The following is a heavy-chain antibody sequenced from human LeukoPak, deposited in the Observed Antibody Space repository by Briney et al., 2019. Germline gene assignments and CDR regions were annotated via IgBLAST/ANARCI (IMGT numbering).Heavy chain of an antibody. Sequence: GASVKVSCKASGYTFTGYYMHWVRRAPGQGLEWMGWINPNSGGTNYAQKFQGRVTMTRDTSISTAYMELSRLRSDDTAVYYCAREDIVVVPAALTKMDVWGKGTTVTISS. CDR1: GYTFTGYY. CDR3: AREDIVVVPAALTKMDV. CDR2: INPNSGGT. V-gene: IGHV1-2*02. D-gene: IGHD2-2*01. J-gene: IGHJ6*04.